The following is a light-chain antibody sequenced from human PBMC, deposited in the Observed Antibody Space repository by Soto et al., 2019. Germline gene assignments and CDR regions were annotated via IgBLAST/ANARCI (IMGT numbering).Light chain of an antibody. CDR1: QSLLHSNGYNY. CDR3: MKSLQTPRGLT. Sequence: DIVMTQSPLSLPVTPGEPASISCRSSQSLLHSNGYNYLNWYLQKPGQSPQLLIYLGSNRAFGVPVRFSCSGSGTDFTLKISRVEAEDVGVYYCMKSLQTPRGLTFGGGNKVEIK. CDR2: LGS. V-gene: IGKV2-28*01. J-gene: IGKJ4*01.